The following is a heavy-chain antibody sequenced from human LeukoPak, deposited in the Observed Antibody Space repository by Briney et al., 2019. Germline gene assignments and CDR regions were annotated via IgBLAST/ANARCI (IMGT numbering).Heavy chain of an antibody. J-gene: IGHJ4*02. CDR1: GGTFSSYA. D-gene: IGHD6-13*01. Sequence: SVKVSCKASGGTFSSYAISWVRQAPGQGLEWMGGIIPIFGTANYAQKFQGRVTITADESTSTAYMELSSVTAADTAVYYCAREGGIAAAGTSYFDYWGQGTLVTVSS. CDR3: AREGGIAAAGTSYFDY. V-gene: IGHV1-69*13. CDR2: IIPIFGTA.